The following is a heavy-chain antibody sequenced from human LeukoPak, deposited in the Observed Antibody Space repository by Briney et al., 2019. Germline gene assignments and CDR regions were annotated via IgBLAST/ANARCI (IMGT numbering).Heavy chain of an antibody. V-gene: IGHV4-34*01. CDR1: GGSFSGYY. CDR3: ARGRRLLWFGELLFDAFDI. Sequence: SETLSLTCAVCGGSFSGYYWSWIRQPPGKGLEWIGEINHSGSTNYNPSLKSRVTISVDTSKNQFSLKLSSVTAADTAVYYCARGRRLLWFGELLFDAFDIWGQGTMVTVSS. CDR2: INHSGST. D-gene: IGHD3-10*01. J-gene: IGHJ3*02.